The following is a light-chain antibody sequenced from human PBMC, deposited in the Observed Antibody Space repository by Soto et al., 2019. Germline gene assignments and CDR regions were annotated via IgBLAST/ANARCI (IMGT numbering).Light chain of an antibody. J-gene: IGKJ5*01. CDR3: QQRSDWPIT. V-gene: IGKV3D-20*02. Sequence: EIVLTQSPGTLSLSPGERATLSCKASQTVSSSYLAWYQQKPGQAPRLLIYGASSRATGIPDRFSGSGSATDFTLTISRLEPEDFAVYYCQQRSDWPITFGQGTRLEIK. CDR1: QTVSSSY. CDR2: GAS.